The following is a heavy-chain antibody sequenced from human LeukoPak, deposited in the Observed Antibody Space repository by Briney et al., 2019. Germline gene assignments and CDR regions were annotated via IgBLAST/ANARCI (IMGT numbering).Heavy chain of an antibody. Sequence: PGGSLRLSCAASGFTFSNYAMKGVRQAPGKGLEWVSSISGSGGSTYYADSVKGRFTISRDNSKNPLYLQMTSLRAEDTAAYHCAKSLSSSGIIKAGLEYWGQGMLVTVSS. D-gene: IGHD1-14*01. J-gene: IGHJ4*02. CDR3: AKSLSSSGIIKAGLEY. CDR1: GFTFSNYA. CDR2: ISGSGGST. V-gene: IGHV3-23*01.